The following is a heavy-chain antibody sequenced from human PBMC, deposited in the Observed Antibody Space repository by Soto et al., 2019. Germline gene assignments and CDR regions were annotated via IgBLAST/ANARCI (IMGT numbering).Heavy chain of an antibody. J-gene: IGHJ4*02. CDR3: ARDPITMIVVARYFDY. D-gene: IGHD3-22*01. Sequence: GGSLRLSCAASGFTFSGYAMHWVRQAPGKGLEWVAVISYDGSNKYYADSVKGRFTISRDNSKNTLYLQMNSLRAEDTAVYYCARDPITMIVVARYFDYWGQGTLVTVS. CDR1: GFTFSGYA. V-gene: IGHV3-30-3*01. CDR2: ISYDGSNK.